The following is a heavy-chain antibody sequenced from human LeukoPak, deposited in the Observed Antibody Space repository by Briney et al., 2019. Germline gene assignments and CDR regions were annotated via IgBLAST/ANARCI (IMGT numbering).Heavy chain of an antibody. V-gene: IGHV3-23*01. J-gene: IGHJ4*02. CDR1: GFTFSSYE. D-gene: IGHD2-15*01. Sequence: GGSLRLSCAASGFTFSSYEMNWVRQAPGKGLEWVSTIGGNGGSTYYADSVKGRFTISRDNSKNTLYLQINSLRAEDTAVYYSAKASRADFVVVVAGFEYWGQGTLVTVSS. CDR3: AKASRADFVVVVAGFEY. CDR2: IGGNGGST.